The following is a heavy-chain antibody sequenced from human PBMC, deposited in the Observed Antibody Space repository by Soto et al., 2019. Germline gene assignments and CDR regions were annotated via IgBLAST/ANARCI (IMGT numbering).Heavy chain of an antibody. Sequence: EVQLLESAGGLVQPGGSLRLSCAASGFTLSNYAMSWVRQAPGKGLEWVSTLTRSGTTPYADSVRGRFTISRDNSKNTLYLQMDSLRAEDTAVDYCVREVAPGSPNYDSCGLGPLVPVSS. J-gene: IGHJ4*02. D-gene: IGHD3-10*01. V-gene: IGHV3-23*01. CDR3: VREVAPGSPNYDS. CDR2: LTRSGTT. CDR1: GFTLSNYA.